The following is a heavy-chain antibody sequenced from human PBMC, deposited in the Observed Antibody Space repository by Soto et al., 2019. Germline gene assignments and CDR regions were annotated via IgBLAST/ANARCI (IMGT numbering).Heavy chain of an antibody. D-gene: IGHD3-22*01. Sequence: QVQLVQSGAEVKKPGASVKVSCKASGYTFTSYYMHWVRQAPGQGLEWMGIINPSGGSTRYAQKFQGRVTMTRETSTSTVYMVLSSLRSEDTAVYYCARSLIYDSSGYYFDYWGQGTLVTVSS. CDR2: INPSGGST. CDR1: GYTFTSYY. J-gene: IGHJ4*02. V-gene: IGHV1-46*01. CDR3: ARSLIYDSSGYYFDY.